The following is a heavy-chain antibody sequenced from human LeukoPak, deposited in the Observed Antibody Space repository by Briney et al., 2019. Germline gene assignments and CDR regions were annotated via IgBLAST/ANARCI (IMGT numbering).Heavy chain of an antibody. CDR2: IYYSGST. D-gene: IGHD3-10*01. CDR3: ARHAAYYGSGSYLRSGSVLN. J-gene: IGHJ4*02. CDR1: GFTFSSYA. Sequence: GSLRLSCAASGFTFSSYAMSWVRQAPGKGLEWIGSIYYSGSTYYNPSLKSRVTISVDTSKNQFSLKLSSVTAADTAVYYCARHAAYYGSGSYLRSGSVLNWGQGTLVTVSS. V-gene: IGHV4-39*01.